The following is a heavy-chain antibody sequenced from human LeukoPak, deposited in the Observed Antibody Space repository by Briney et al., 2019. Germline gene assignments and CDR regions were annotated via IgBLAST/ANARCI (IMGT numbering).Heavy chain of an antibody. CDR3: PKNYGDYGGTLDY. J-gene: IGHJ4*02. V-gene: IGHV4-34*01. Sequence: SETLSLTCAVYGGSFSGYYWSWIRQPPGKGLEWIGEINHSGSTNYNPSLKSRVTISVDTSKNQFSLKLSSVTAADTAVYYCPKNYGDYGGTLDYWGQETLVTVSS. CDR1: GGSFSGYY. CDR2: INHSGST. D-gene: IGHD4-17*01.